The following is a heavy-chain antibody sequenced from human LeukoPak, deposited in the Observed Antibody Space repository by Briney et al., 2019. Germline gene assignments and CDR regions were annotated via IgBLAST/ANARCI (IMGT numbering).Heavy chain of an antibody. CDR2: ITGRGDI. D-gene: IGHD2-2*01. J-gene: IGHJ4*02. V-gene: IGHV3-23*01. CDR1: GITFRNSG. CDR3: AKRGRDQLLCYFDY. Sequence: GGSLRLSCVASGITFRNSGMSWVRQAPGKGLEWVSDITGRGDIDYADSVKGRFTISRDNSKNTLYLQMNYLRVEDTAIYYCAKRGRDQLLCYFDYWGQGTRVTVPS.